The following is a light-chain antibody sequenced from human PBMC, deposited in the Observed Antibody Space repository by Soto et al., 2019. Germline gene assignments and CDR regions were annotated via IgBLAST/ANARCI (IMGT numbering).Light chain of an antibody. Sequence: SSELTQPPSVSVSPGQTASITCSGAKLGDKYACWYQQKPGQSPVLVIYQDSKRPSGIPERFSGSNSGNTATLTISGTQAMDEADYYCQAWDSSTACYVFGTGTKLTVL. CDR2: QDS. J-gene: IGLJ1*01. CDR3: QAWDSSTACYV. V-gene: IGLV3-1*01. CDR1: KLGDKY.